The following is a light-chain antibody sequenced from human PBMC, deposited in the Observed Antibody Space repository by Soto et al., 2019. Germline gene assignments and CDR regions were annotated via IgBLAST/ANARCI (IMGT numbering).Light chain of an antibody. CDR1: QSISSR. J-gene: IGKJ4*01. CDR2: DAS. CDR3: QQYNSYSLT. V-gene: IGKV1-5*01. Sequence: DIQMTQSPSTLSASVGDRVTITCRASQSISSRLAWYQQKPGKAPKILIYDASNLESGVPSRFSASGSGTEFTLTISSLQPHDFATYYCQQYNSYSLTFGGGTKVEIK.